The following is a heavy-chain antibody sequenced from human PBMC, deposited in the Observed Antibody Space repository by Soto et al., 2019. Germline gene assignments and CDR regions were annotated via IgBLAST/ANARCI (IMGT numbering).Heavy chain of an antibody. V-gene: IGHV3-48*01. CDR2: ISSSSSTI. CDR3: ARDHRPYSSGWSELTTXYFDY. CDR1: GFTFSSYS. D-gene: IGHD6-19*01. Sequence: TGGSLRLSCAASGFTFSSYSMNWVRQAPGKGLEWVSYISSSSSTIYYSDSVKGRFTISRDNAKNSLYLQMNSLRAEDTAVYYCARDHRPYSSGWSELTTXYFDYFGQGTLVTGSS. J-gene: IGHJ4*02.